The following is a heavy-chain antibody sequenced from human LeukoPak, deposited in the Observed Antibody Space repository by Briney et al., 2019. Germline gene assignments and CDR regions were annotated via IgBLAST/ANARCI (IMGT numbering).Heavy chain of an antibody. CDR3: ARDPNYGDYGSVIR. Sequence: PGGSLRLSCAASGFTVSSNYMSWVRQAPGKGMEGVSVIYSGGSKYYEDSVKGRFTISRDNSKHTLYLQMNSLRAEDTAVYYCARDPNYGDYGSVIRWGQGTLVTVSS. J-gene: IGHJ4*02. CDR2: IYSGGSK. CDR1: GFTVSSNY. D-gene: IGHD4-17*01. V-gene: IGHV3-66*01.